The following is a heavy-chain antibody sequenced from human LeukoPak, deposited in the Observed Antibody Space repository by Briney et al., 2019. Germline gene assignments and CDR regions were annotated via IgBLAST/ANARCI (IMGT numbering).Heavy chain of an antibody. V-gene: IGHV1-8*03. J-gene: IGHJ4*02. CDR3: ARGPYADSIFDY. D-gene: IGHD4-17*01. CDR1: GYTFTSYD. Sequence: GASVKVSCKASGYTFTSYDINWVRQATGQGLEWMGWMNPNSGNTGYAQKFQGRVTIARNTSISTAYMELSSLRSEDTAVYYCARGPYADSIFDYWGQGALVTVSS. CDR2: MNPNSGNT.